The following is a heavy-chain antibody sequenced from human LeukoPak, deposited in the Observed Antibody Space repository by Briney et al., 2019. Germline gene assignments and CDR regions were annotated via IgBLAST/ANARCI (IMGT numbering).Heavy chain of an antibody. CDR1: GGTFSSYA. CDR2: IIPIFGTA. CDR3: AREYNWNPGFDY. D-gene: IGHD1-20*01. Sequence: ASVKVSCKASGGTFSSYAISWVRQAPGQGLEWMGGIIPIFGTANYAQKFQGRVTITADESTSTAYMELSSLRSEDTAVYYCAREYNWNPGFDYWGQGTLVTVSS. V-gene: IGHV1-69*13. J-gene: IGHJ4*02.